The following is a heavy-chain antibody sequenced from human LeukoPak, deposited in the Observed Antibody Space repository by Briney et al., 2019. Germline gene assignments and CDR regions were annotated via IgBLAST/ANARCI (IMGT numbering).Heavy chain of an antibody. D-gene: IGHD3-9*01. CDR3: ARHQYYDILTGYYMLMSWFDP. CDR1: GGSISSSSYY. J-gene: IGHJ5*02. Sequence: MPSETLSLTCTVSGGSISSSSYYWGWIRQPPGKGLEWIGSIYYSGSTYYNPSLKSRVTISVDTSKNQFSLKLSSVTAADTAVYYCARHQYYDILTGYYMLMSWFDPWGQGILVTVSS. CDR2: IYYSGST. V-gene: IGHV4-39*01.